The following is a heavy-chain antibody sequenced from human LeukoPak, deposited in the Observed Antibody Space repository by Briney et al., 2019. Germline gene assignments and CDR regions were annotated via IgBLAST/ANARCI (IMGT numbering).Heavy chain of an antibody. V-gene: IGHV3-49*04. Sequence: GGSLRLSCTASGFTFGDYAMSWVRQAPGKGLEWVGFIRSKAYGGTTEYAATVKGRFTISRDDSKSIAYLQMNSLKTEDTAVYYCTRYCTNGVCRKGYWGQGTLVTVSS. CDR1: GFTFGDYA. CDR3: TRYCTNGVCRKGY. D-gene: IGHD2-8*01. J-gene: IGHJ4*02. CDR2: IRSKAYGGTT.